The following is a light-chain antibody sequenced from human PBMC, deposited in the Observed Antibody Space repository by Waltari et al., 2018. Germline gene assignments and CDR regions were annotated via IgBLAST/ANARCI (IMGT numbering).Light chain of an antibody. J-gene: IGKJ1*01. CDR2: GAS. CDR1: QSVSSN. CDR3: QQYNNWPPGA. V-gene: IGKV3-15*01. Sequence: EIVMTKSPATLSVSPGERATLYCRASQSVSSNLDWYQQKPGQAPRLLIHGASTRATGIPARFSGSGSGTEFTLTVSSLQSEDFSVYYCQQYNNWPPGAFGQGTKVEIK.